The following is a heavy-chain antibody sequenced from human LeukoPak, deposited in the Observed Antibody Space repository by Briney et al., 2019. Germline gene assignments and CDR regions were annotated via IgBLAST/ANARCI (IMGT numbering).Heavy chain of an antibody. CDR2: ISYDGSNK. J-gene: IGHJ5*02. V-gene: IGHV3-30-3*01. CDR3: ARDYSKRDGPDNWFDP. Sequence: GGSLRLSCAASGFTFSSYAMHWVRQAPGKGLEWVAVISYDGSNKYYADSVKGRFTVSRDNSKNTLYLQMNSLRAEDTAVYYCARDYSKRDGPDNWFDPWGQGTLVTVSS. CDR1: GFTFSSYA. D-gene: IGHD2-15*01.